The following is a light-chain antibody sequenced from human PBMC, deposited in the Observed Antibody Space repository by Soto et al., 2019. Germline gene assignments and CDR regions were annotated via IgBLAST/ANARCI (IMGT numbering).Light chain of an antibody. Sequence: DIVFTHCPVTLSLSTGERATPSCRASQAVLNNYLAWFQQKPGQAPRLLIYGVSTRAAGIPDRFSGSGSATDFTLTISRLEPEDFAVYYCQQFATSPWAFGQGTKVDIK. CDR1: QAVLNNY. CDR2: GVS. CDR3: QQFATSPWA. J-gene: IGKJ1*01. V-gene: IGKV3-20*01.